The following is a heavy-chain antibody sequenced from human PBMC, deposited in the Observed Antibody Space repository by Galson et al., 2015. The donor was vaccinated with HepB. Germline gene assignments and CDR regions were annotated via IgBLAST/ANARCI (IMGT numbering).Heavy chain of an antibody. V-gene: IGHV3-74*01. CDR1: GFTFSSYW. CDR2: INSDGSST. Sequence: SLRLSCAASGFTFSSYWMHWVRQAPGKGLVWVSRINSDGSSTSYADSVKGRFTISRDSAKNTLYLQMNSLRAEDTAVYYCPRGKLGMGAFDIWGQGTMVTVSS. CDR3: PRGKLGMGAFDI. D-gene: IGHD7-27*01. J-gene: IGHJ3*02.